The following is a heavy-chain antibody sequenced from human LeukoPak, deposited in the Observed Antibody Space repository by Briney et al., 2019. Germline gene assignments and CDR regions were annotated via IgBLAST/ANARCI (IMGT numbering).Heavy chain of an antibody. CDR3: ARRARGNGMDV. D-gene: IGHD1-26*01. Sequence: SETLSLTCAVSGYSISSSNWWGWIRQPPGKGLEWIGYIYYSGSTYYNPSLKSRVTMSVDTSKNQLSLKLSSVTAVDTAVYYCARRARGNGMDVWGQGTTVTVSS. V-gene: IGHV4-28*01. J-gene: IGHJ6*02. CDR2: IYYSGST. CDR1: GYSISSSNW.